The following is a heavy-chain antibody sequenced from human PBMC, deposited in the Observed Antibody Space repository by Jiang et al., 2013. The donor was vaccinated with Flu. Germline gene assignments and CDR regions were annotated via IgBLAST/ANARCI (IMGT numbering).Heavy chain of an antibody. CDR3: ARGKRGVPAANDY. D-gene: IGHD2-2*01. J-gene: IGHJ4*02. V-gene: IGHV4-34*01. Sequence: SRVTISVDTSKNQFSLKLSSVTAADTAVYYCARGKRGVPAANDYWGQGTLVTVSS.